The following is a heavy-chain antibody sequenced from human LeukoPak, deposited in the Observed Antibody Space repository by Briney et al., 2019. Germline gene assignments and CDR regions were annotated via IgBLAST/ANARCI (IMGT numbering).Heavy chain of an antibody. CDR1: GFTFSSYG. J-gene: IGHJ3*02. Sequence: GGSLRLSCAASGFTFSSYGMHWVRQAPGKGLEWVAFIRYDGSNKYYADSVKGRFTISRDNSRNTLYLQMNSLRAEDTAVYYCAKDQLYSKYAFDIWGQGTMVTVSS. CDR3: AKDQLYSKYAFDI. V-gene: IGHV3-30*02. D-gene: IGHD4-11*01. CDR2: IRYDGSNK.